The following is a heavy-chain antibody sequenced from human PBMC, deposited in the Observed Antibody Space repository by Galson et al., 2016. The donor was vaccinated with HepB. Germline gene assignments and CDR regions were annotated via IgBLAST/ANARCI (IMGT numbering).Heavy chain of an antibody. CDR3: ARAGFWNANWFDA. V-gene: IGHV3-11*01. CDR2: IGTDANTI. J-gene: IGHJ5*02. CDR1: GFTVSDYY. D-gene: IGHD1-1*01. Sequence: SLRLSCAVSGFTVSDYYMTWVRQAPGKGLEWISYIGTDANTIFYAESVKGRFTISRDNAKNSLYLQMNTLGAEDTAVYYCARAGFWNANWFDAWGQGTLVTVSS.